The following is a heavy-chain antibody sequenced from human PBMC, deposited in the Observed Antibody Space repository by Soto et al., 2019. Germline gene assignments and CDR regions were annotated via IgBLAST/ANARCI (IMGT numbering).Heavy chain of an antibody. J-gene: IGHJ4*02. CDR1: GFTFSNFW. V-gene: IGHV3-7*05. CDR2: INQAGGEK. Sequence: EVQLVESGGGLVQPGGSLRLSCAASGFTFSNFWMSWVRQAPGKGPEWVANINQAGGEKYYVDSVRGRFTISRDNARNSLYLQLNSLRAEDTAVYYCARDNPVGASLFDYWGRGTLFTVSS. CDR3: ARDNPVGASLFDY. D-gene: IGHD1-26*01.